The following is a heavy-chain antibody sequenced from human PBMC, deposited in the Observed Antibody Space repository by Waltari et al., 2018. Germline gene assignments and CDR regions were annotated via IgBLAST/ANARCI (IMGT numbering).Heavy chain of an antibody. CDR3: ARQTRRWLQSNPKALDY. CDR2: IYYSGST. D-gene: IGHD5-12*01. CDR1: GGSISSSSYY. Sequence: QLQLQESGPGLVKPSETLSLTCTVSGGSISSSSYYWGWIRQPPGKGLEWIGSIYYSGSTYYNPSLKSRVTISVDTSKNQFSLKLSSVTAADTAVYYCARQTRRWLQSNPKALDYWGQGTLVTVSS. V-gene: IGHV4-39*01. J-gene: IGHJ4*02.